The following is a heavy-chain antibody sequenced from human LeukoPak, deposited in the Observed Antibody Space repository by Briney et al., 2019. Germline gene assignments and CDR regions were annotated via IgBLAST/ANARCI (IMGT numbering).Heavy chain of an antibody. Sequence: VASVKVSCKASGYTFTSYDINWVRQATGQGLEWMGWMNPNSGNTGYAQKFQGRVTMTRNTSISTAYMELSSLRSEDTAVYYCARDSRHTTYYYYYMDVWGKGTTVTVSS. J-gene: IGHJ6*03. CDR1: GYTFTSYD. CDR3: ARDSRHTTYYYYYMDV. V-gene: IGHV1-8*01. CDR2: MNPNSGNT. D-gene: IGHD1-14*01.